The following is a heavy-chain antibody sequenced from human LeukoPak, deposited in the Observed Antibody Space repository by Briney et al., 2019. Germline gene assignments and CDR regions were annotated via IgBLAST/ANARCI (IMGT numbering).Heavy chain of an antibody. V-gene: IGHV3-7*01. Sequence: TGGSLRLSCAASGFIFSGSWMTWVRQAPGKGLEWVANIKQDGSEKYYVDSVKGQFTISRDNTKNSLYLQMNGLRAEDTAVYYCVRHQGTTFDYWGQGNLVAVSS. CDR2: IKQDGSEK. CDR3: VRHQGTTFDY. D-gene: IGHD1-1*01. CDR1: GFIFSGSW. J-gene: IGHJ4*02.